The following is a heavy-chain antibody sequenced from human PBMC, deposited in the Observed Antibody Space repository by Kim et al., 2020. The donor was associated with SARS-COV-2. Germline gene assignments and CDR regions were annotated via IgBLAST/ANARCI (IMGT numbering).Heavy chain of an antibody. J-gene: IGHJ4*02. V-gene: IGHV3-11*01. CDR2: INSDGSSI. CDR1: GFSFSDYY. CDR3: VREPNY. Sequence: VVALRLSCAASGFSFSDYYMSWIRQAPWKGLERVAYINSDGSSIKYADSVNGRFTVSRDNAKKSLSLQMNSLTPEDTAVYYCVREPNYWGQGTLVTVSS.